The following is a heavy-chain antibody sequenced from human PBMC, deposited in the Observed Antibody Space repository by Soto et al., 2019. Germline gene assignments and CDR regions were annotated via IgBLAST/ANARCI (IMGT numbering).Heavy chain of an antibody. D-gene: IGHD3-22*01. CDR1: GGSFSGYY. CDR3: ARGPLWYYYDSSGYYY. V-gene: IGHV4-34*01. Sequence: LXLTCAVYGGSFSGYYWSWIRQPPVKGLEWIGEINHSGSTNYNPSLKSRVTISVDTSKNQFSLKLSSVTAADTAVYYCARGPLWYYYDSSGYYYWGQGTLVTVSS. CDR2: INHSGST. J-gene: IGHJ4*02.